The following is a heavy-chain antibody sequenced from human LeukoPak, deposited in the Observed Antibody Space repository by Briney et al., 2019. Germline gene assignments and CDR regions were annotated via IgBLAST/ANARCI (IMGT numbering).Heavy chain of an antibody. V-gene: IGHV3-21*04. J-gene: IGHJ4*02. CDR3: AKARYSYGHDFDY. CDR2: ISSSSSYI. Sequence: GGSLRLSCAASGFPFSTYWMNWVRQAPGKGLEWFSSISSSSSYIYYADSVKGRFTISRDNAKNSLYLQMNSLRAEDTALYYCAKARYSYGHDFDYWGQGTLVTVSS. CDR1: GFPFSTYW. D-gene: IGHD5-18*01.